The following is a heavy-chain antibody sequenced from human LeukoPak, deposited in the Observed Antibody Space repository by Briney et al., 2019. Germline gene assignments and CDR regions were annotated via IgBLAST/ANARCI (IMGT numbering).Heavy chain of an antibody. J-gene: IGHJ4*02. V-gene: IGHV4-34*01. Sequence: SETLSLTCAVYGGSFSGYYWSWLRQPPGKGLEWIGEINHSGSTNYNPSLKSRVTILVDTSKNQFSLKLSSVTAADTAVYYCASYGAGKDDYWGQGTLVTVSS. CDR2: INHSGST. CDR3: ASYGAGKDDY. D-gene: IGHD3-10*01. CDR1: GGSFSGYY.